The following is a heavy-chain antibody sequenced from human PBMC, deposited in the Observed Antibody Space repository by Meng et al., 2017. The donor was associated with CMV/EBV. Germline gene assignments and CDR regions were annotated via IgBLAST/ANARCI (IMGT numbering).Heavy chain of an antibody. CDR2: IHSDGVSA. CDR3: ARMFNYDFSRGGMDV. Sequence: GGSLRLSCGGSGFTFGSYWMHWVRQVPGKGLVWISGIHSDGVSADYAGSVMGRFTISRDNAKNTVYLQMNSLRPEDTAVYYCARMFNYDFSRGGMDVWGQGTTVTVSS. V-gene: IGHV3-74*01. CDR1: GFTFGSYW. D-gene: IGHD3-3*01. J-gene: IGHJ6*02.